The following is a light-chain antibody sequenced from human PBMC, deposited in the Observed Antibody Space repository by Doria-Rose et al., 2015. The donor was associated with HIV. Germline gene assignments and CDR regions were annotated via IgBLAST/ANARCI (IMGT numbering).Light chain of an antibody. J-gene: IGKJ3*01. CDR1: QSLLYTSKNY. Sequence: DIRMTQSPESLGMSLGERATLNCKSNQSLLYTSKNYLAWYQQKPVQPPKLLIYWSSTRQSGVPARCSGSVSGTDFTLTISSLEAEDVAVYYCQQYYDTPSFGPGTTVDIK. CDR3: QQYYDTPS. V-gene: IGKV4-1*01. CDR2: WSS.